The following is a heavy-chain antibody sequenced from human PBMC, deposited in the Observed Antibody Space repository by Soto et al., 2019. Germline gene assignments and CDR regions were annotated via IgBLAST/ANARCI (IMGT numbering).Heavy chain of an antibody. CDR3: ATRTASYCGGDCYPEHFDY. CDR1: GGTFSSYA. J-gene: IGHJ4*02. CDR2: IIPIFGTA. V-gene: IGHV1-69*06. D-gene: IGHD2-21*02. Sequence: GASVKVSCKASGGTFSSYAISWVRQAPGQGLEWMGGIIPIFGTANYAQKFQGRVTITADKSTSTAYMELSSLRSEDTAVYYCATRTASYCGGDCYPEHFDYWGQGTLVTVSS.